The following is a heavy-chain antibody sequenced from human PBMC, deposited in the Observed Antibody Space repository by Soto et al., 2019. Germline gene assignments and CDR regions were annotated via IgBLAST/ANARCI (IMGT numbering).Heavy chain of an antibody. Sequence: SETLSLTCTVSGGSISSGDYYWSWIRQPPGKGLEWIGEINHSGSTNYNPSLKSRVTISVDTSKNQFSLKLSSVTAADTAVYYCARGREDGYNPFDYWGQGTLVTVSS. J-gene: IGHJ4*02. V-gene: IGHV4-39*07. CDR3: ARGREDGYNPFDY. D-gene: IGHD5-12*01. CDR1: GGSISSGDYY. CDR2: INHSGST.